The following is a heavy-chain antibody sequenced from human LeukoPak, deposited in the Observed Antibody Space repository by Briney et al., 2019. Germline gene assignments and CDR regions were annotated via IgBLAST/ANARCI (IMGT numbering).Heavy chain of an antibody. V-gene: IGHV3-74*01. CDR1: GFTFSSFW. CDR2: INSDGSST. J-gene: IGHJ4*02. Sequence: GGSLRLSCAASGFTFSSFWVHWVRQAPGKGLVWISRINSDGSSTSYADSVKGRFTISRDNAKNTLYLQMNNLRAEDTAVYYCASLGYNSWYASDCWGQGTLVTVFS. D-gene: IGHD6-13*01. CDR3: ASLGYNSWYASDC.